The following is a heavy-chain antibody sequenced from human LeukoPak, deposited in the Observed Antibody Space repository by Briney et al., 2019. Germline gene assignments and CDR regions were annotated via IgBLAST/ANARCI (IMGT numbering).Heavy chain of an antibody. CDR1: GYTFTGYY. J-gene: IGHJ4*02. CDR2: INPNSGGT. Sequence: ASVKVSCKASGYTFTGYYMHWVRQAPGQGLEWMGWINPNSGGTNYAQKFQGRVTMTRDTSISTAYMELSRLGSDDTAEYYCARVDYYDSSGYPISADDYWGQGTLVTVSS. V-gene: IGHV1-2*02. CDR3: ARVDYYDSSGYPISADDY. D-gene: IGHD3-22*01.